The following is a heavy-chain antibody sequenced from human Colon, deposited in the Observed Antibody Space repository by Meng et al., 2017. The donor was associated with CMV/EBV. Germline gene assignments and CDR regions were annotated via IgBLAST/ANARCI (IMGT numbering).Heavy chain of an antibody. CDR3: AKDLSNYASLPMDF. D-gene: IGHD4-11*01. J-gene: IGHJ4*02. CDR1: GFAFSESG. V-gene: IGHV3-9*01. CDR2: ITWTSGST. Sequence: SLKISCVASGFAFSESGMHWIRQSPGKGLEWVAGITWTSGSTGYADSVSGRFTISRDNAKNSLYLQMNSLRLEDTALYYCAKDLSNYASLPMDFWGQGTPVTVSS.